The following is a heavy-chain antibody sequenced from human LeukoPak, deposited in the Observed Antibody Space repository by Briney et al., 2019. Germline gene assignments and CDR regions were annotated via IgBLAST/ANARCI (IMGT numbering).Heavy chain of an antibody. CDR3: ARDKSSGYYYFDY. CDR1: GFTFSSYA. V-gene: IGHV3-23*01. Sequence: GGSLRLSCAASGFTFSSYAMSWVRQAPGKRLEWVSAINTPGGSTYYADSVKGRFTISRDNSKNTLYLQMNSLRAEDTALYYCARDKSSGYYYFDYWGQGTLVTVSS. CDR2: INTPGGST. D-gene: IGHD3-22*01. J-gene: IGHJ4*02.